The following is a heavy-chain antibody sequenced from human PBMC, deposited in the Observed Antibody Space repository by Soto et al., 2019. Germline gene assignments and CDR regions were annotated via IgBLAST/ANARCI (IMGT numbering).Heavy chain of an antibody. D-gene: IGHD2-15*01. V-gene: IGHV1-18*04. CDR1: GYAFTSYG. Sequence: DSVKVSCKASGYAFTSYGISWVGQAPGQGLEWMGWISAYNGNTNYAQKLQGRVTMTTDTSTSTAYMELRSLRSDDTAVYYCARDTRYCSGGSCYGFHFNYAGQGSL. CDR2: ISAYNGNT. J-gene: IGHJ4*02. CDR3: ARDTRYCSGGSCYGFHFNY.